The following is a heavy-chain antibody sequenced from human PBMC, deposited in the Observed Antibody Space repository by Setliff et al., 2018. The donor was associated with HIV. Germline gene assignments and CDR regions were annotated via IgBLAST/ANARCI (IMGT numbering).Heavy chain of an antibody. Sequence: GGSLRLSCAASGFTFSSYSMNWVRQAPGKGLEWVSSMSSRSPYIYHADSVNGRFTLSRDISENALYLQIDSLRPEDTAVYYCARLRLYNSALDYWGQGTLVTV. J-gene: IGHJ4*02. CDR3: ARLRLYNSALDY. V-gene: IGHV3-21*01. CDR1: GFTFSSYS. D-gene: IGHD3-10*01. CDR2: MSSRSPYI.